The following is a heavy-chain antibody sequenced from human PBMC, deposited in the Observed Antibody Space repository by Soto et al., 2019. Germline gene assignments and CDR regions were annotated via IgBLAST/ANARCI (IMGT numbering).Heavy chain of an antibody. D-gene: IGHD3-22*01. J-gene: IGHJ4*02. CDR3: ARAYYYDSSGFSPGGY. CDR2: IKQDGSEK. Sequence: RGSLRLSCSASGFTFSTYWMSWVRQAPGKGLEWVANIKQDGSEKYYVDSVRGRFTISRDTAKNSLYLQMNSLRAEDTAVYYCARAYYYDSSGFSPGGYWGQGTLVTVSS. V-gene: IGHV3-7*01. CDR1: GFTFSTYW.